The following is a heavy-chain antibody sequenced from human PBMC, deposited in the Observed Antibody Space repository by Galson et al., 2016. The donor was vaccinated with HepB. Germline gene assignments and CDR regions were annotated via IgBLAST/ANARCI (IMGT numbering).Heavy chain of an antibody. CDR1: GYTFTSYG. V-gene: IGHV1-18*01. D-gene: IGHD3-10*01. CDR3: ARDGYNARPYYYSYYGVDV. Sequence: SVKVSCRASGYTFTSYGISWVRQAPGQGLEWMGWISAYNGNTNYAQTFQDRVTMTTDTSTSTAYMELRSLRSDDTAVYYCARDGYNARPYYYSYYGVDVWGQGTTVTVSS. CDR2: ISAYNGNT. J-gene: IGHJ6*02.